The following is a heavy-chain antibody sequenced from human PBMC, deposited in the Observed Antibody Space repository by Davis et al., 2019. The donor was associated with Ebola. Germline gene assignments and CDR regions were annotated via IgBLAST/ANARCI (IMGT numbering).Heavy chain of an antibody. D-gene: IGHD6-13*01. CDR1: GGSISTYS. J-gene: IGHJ4*02. V-gene: IGHV4-4*07. CDR2: IYTTGTT. Sequence: SETLSLTCTVSGGSISTYSWSWIRQPAGKGLEWIGRIYTTGTTYYNPSLKSRVTMSVDTSKNQFSLRVNSVTAADTAVYYCTRGSQQMGFDYWGQGTLVTVSS. CDR3: TRGSQQMGFDY.